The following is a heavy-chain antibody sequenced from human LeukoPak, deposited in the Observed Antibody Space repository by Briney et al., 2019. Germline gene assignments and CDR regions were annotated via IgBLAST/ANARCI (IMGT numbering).Heavy chain of an antibody. J-gene: IGHJ4*02. V-gene: IGHV3-30-3*01. Sequence: PGGSLRLSCAASGFTVSSNYMSWVRQAPGKGLEWVAVISYDGSNKYYADSVKGRFTISRDNSKNTLYLQMNSLRAEDTAVYYCARDESGYLDYWGQGTLVTVSS. CDR3: ARDESGYLDY. CDR1: GFTVSSNY. CDR2: ISYDGSNK. D-gene: IGHD3-22*01.